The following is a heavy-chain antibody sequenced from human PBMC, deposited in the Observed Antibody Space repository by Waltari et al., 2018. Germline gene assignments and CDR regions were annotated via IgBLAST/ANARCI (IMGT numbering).Heavy chain of an antibody. CDR3: AKDHSLVNQGRTEGYFDY. CDR1: GFTFDDYA. CDR2: ISWNSGSI. Sequence: LRLSCAASGFTFDDYAMHWVRQAPGKGLEWVSGISWNSGSIGYADSVKGRFTISRDNAKNSLYLQMNSLRAEDMALYYCAKDHSLVNQGRTEGYFDYWGQGTLVTVSS. J-gene: IGHJ4*02. V-gene: IGHV3-9*03. D-gene: IGHD3-16*01.